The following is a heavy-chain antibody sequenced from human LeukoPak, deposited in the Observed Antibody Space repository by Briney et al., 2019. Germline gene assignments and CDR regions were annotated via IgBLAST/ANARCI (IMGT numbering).Heavy chain of an antibody. CDR2: IYYSGST. CDR1: GGFISNYY. V-gene: IGHV4-59*08. J-gene: IGHJ6*02. CDR3: ALNSSPWAGMDV. Sequence: SETLSLTCTVAGGFISNYYWSWIRQRPGKGLEWIGYIYYSGSTNYNPSLKSRVTISVDTSKNQFSLKLSSVTAADTAVYYCALNSSPWAGMDVWGQGTTVTVSS. D-gene: IGHD4-23*01.